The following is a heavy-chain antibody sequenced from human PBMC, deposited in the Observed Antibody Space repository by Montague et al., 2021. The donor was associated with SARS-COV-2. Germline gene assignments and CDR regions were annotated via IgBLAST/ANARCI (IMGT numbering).Heavy chain of an antibody. CDR2: IRSSGSTT. J-gene: IGHJ4*02. Sequence: SLRLSCAASGFTFSNYEMSWVRQAPGKGLEWLSYIRSSGSTTYYADSVKGRFTISRDNAKNSLYLQMNSLRAEDTAVYYCARDTPYYYGSGSYYEPRRVFDYWGQGTLVTVSS. V-gene: IGHV3-48*03. CDR1: GFTFSNYE. D-gene: IGHD3-10*01. CDR3: ARDTPYYYGSGSYYEPRRVFDY.